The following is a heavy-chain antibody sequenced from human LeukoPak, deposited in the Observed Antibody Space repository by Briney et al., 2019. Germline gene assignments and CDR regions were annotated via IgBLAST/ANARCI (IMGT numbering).Heavy chain of an antibody. V-gene: IGHV3-30-3*02. CDR1: GLTFSSYA. J-gene: IGHJ4*02. Sequence: PGGSLRLSCAASGLTFSSYAMHWVRQAPGKGLEWVAVISYDGSNKYYADSVKGRFTISRDNSKNTLYLQMNSLRAEDTAVYYCAKNPTPGYDFWSGYLYYFDYWGQGTLVTVSS. D-gene: IGHD3-3*01. CDR2: ISYDGSNK. CDR3: AKNPTPGYDFWSGYLYYFDY.